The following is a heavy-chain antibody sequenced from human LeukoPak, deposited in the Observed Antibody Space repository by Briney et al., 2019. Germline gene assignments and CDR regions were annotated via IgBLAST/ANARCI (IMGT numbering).Heavy chain of an antibody. CDR2: VYYSGTT. D-gene: IGHD3-10*01. V-gene: IGHV4-39*07. Sequence: SGTLSLTCIVSGGSISSSSYFWGWIRQPPGKGLEWMGSVYYSGTTYYNPSLKSRVTIAVDTSKNQFSLKVNSVTAADTAVYYLAKGGMIRGVIDYWAREPWSPSPQ. CDR1: GGSISSSSYF. J-gene: IGHJ4*02. CDR3: AKGGMIRGVIDY.